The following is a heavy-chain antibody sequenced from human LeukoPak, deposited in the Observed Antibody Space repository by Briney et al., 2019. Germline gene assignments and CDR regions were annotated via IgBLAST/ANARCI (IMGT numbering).Heavy chain of an antibody. D-gene: IGHD2-2*01. J-gene: IGHJ4*02. V-gene: IGHV3-48*02. CDR1: GFTFSSYS. CDR3: ARARVGDCSSTSCYWRFDY. Sequence: PGGSLRLSCAASGFTFSSYSMNWVRQAPGKGLEWVSYISSSSSTIYYADSVKGRFTISRDNAKNSLYLQMNSLRDEDTAVYYCARARVGDCSSTSCYWRFDYWGQGTLVIVSS. CDR2: ISSSSSTI.